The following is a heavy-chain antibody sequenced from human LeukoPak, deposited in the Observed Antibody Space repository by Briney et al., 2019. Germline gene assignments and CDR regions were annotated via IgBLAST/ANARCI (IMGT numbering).Heavy chain of an antibody. J-gene: IGHJ6*03. Sequence: GGSLRLSCPASGFTFSSYEMHGVRQATGKRLEGVSTIGTAGDTYYLDSVKGRFTNSRENAKNSLYLQMNSLPAGDTAVYYCARGGDFGYSYGGYYYMDVWGKGTTVIVSS. CDR2: IGTAGDT. CDR3: ARGGDFGYSYGGYYYMDV. V-gene: IGHV3-13*01. D-gene: IGHD5-18*01. CDR1: GFTFSSYE.